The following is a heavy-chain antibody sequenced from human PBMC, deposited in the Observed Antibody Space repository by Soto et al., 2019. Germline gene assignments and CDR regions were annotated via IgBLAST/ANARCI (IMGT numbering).Heavy chain of an antibody. CDR3: GSRGHGYSGDVQCGSFDY. CDR2: IYSGVST. Sequence: EVQLVESGGGLVQPGGSLRLSCAASGFTVSSNYMSWVLQAPGKGLEWVSVIYSGVSTYYADSGKGRFTISRHNAKNTPDLQMNSLRAKDTAVYYCGSRGHGYSGDVQCGSFDYCGQGTLVTV. D-gene: IGHD5-12*01. J-gene: IGHJ4*02. V-gene: IGHV3-53*04. CDR1: GFTVSSNY.